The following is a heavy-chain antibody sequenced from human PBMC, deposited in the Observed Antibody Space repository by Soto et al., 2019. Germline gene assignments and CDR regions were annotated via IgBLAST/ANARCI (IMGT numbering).Heavy chain of an antibody. J-gene: IGHJ6*02. CDR2: ITGNAGSK. CDR1: GFSFSSYG. D-gene: IGHD6-19*01. Sequence: PXGSLRLSCAASGFSFSSYGMSWVRQAPGKGLEWVSAITGNAGSKYYADPVKGRFTISRDNSRNTLYLQINNLGAEDTAVYYCTKDQFSSGWYNDYYYGMDVWGQGTTVTVSS. CDR3: TKDQFSSGWYNDYYYGMDV. V-gene: IGHV3-23*01.